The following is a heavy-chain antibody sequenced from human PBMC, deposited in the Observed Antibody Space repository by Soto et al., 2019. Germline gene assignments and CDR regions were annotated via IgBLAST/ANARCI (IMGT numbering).Heavy chain of an antibody. V-gene: IGHV3-49*03. J-gene: IGHJ4*02. D-gene: IGHD6-19*01. CDR3: TRWYSSGWSGFGLDYYFDY. Sequence: PGGSLRLSCTASGFTFSTYAMSWFRQAPGKGLEWVGFIRSKAYGGTTEYAATVKGRFTISRDDSKSIAYLQMNSLKTEDTAVYYCTRWYSSGWSGFGLDYYFDYWGQGTLVTVSS. CDR2: IRSKAYGGTT. CDR1: GFTFSTYA.